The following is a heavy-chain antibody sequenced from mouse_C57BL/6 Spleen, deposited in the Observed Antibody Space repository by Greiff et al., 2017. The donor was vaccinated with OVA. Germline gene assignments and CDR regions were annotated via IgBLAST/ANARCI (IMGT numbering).Heavy chain of an antibody. CDR3: ARGGSNWDVGNYFDY. J-gene: IGHJ2*01. CDR1: GFSLTSYG. Sequence: VQLQQSGPGLVQPSQSLSIPCTVSGFSLTSYGVHWVRQSPGKGLEWLGVIWSGGSTDYNAAFISRLSISKDNSKSQVFFKMNSLQADDTAIYYCARGGSNWDVGNYFDYWGQGTTLTVSS. D-gene: IGHD4-1*01. CDR2: IWSGGST. V-gene: IGHV2-2*01.